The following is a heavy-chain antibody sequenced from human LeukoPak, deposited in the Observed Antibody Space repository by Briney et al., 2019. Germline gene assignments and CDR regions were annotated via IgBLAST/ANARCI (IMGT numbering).Heavy chain of an antibody. V-gene: IGHV1-18*01. CDR2: ISAYNGNT. D-gene: IGHD2-2*01. CDR3: AREGSYCSSTSRLDWYYYMDV. CDR1: GYTFTSYG. J-gene: IGHJ6*03. Sequence: ASVKVSCKASGYTFTSYGISWVRQAPGQGLEWMGWISAYNGNTNYAQKLQGRVTMTTDTSTSTAYMELRSLRSDDTAVYYCAREGSYCSSTSRLDWYYYMDVWGKGTTVTISS.